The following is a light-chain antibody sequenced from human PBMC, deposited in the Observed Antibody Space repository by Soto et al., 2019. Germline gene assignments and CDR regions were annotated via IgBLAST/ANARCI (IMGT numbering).Light chain of an antibody. CDR3: SSYTAGGTI. Sequence: QSVLTQPASVSGSPGQSIRGSCTGTSGDVGGYYYVSWYQQLPGKAPKLMISEVSNRPSGVSNRFSGSKSGNTASLTISGLQAEDEADYYCSSYTAGGTIFGTGTRSPS. CDR2: EVS. V-gene: IGLV2-14*01. J-gene: IGLJ1*01. CDR1: SGDVGGYYY.